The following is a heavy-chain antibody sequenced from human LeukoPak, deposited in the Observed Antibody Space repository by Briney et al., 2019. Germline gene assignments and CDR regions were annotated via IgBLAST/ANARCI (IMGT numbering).Heavy chain of an antibody. CDR3: AHGSGGVVSVAMDY. Sequence: GGSLRLSCAASGFTFSSYALTWVRQAPGKGLEWVSTVSGSGGSTYYTDSVKGRFTISRDNSKNTLYLQMNSLRAEDAALYYCAHGSGGVVSVAMDYWGQGTLVTVSS. V-gene: IGHV3-23*01. CDR2: VSGSGGST. D-gene: IGHD2-2*01. CDR1: GFTFSSYA. J-gene: IGHJ4*02.